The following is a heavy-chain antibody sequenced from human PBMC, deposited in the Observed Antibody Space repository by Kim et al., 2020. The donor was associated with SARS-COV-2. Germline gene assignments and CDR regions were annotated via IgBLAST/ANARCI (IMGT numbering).Heavy chain of an antibody. Sequence: GGSLRLSCAASGFTFSSYSMNWVRQAPGKGLEWVSSISSSSSYIYYADSVKGRFTISRDNAKNSLYLQMNSLRAEDTAVYYCARDPAETTYDFWSGYYNFFDYWGQGTLVTVSS. CDR2: ISSSSSYI. J-gene: IGHJ4*02. D-gene: IGHD3-3*01. CDR3: ARDPAETTYDFWSGYYNFFDY. CDR1: GFTFSSYS. V-gene: IGHV3-21*01.